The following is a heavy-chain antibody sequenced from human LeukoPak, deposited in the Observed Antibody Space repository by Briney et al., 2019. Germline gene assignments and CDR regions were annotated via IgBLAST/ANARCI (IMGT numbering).Heavy chain of an antibody. CDR3: ARDPSYYYDSSGYYRDAFDI. J-gene: IGHJ3*02. Sequence: KPSETLSLTCAVSGGSISSSNWWSWVRQPPGKGLEWIGEIYHSGSTNYNPSLKSRVTISVDKSKNQFSLKLSSVTAADTAVYYCARDPSYYYDSSGYYRDAFDIWGQGTMVTSLQ. D-gene: IGHD3-22*01. V-gene: IGHV4-4*02. CDR1: GGSISSSNW. CDR2: IYHSGST.